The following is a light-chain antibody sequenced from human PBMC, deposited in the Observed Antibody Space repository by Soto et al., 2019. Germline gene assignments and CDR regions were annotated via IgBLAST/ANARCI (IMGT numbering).Light chain of an antibody. V-gene: IGLV1-40*01. Sequence: QSALTQPPSVSGAPGQRVTISCTGSSSNIGANYDVHWYLQLPGTAPKLLIFGNNNRPSGVPDRFSGSKSGTSASLAITGLQAEDEADYYCQSFDRSLSGWVFGGGTKLTVL. CDR2: GNN. CDR3: QSFDRSLSGWV. CDR1: SSNIGANYD. J-gene: IGLJ3*02.